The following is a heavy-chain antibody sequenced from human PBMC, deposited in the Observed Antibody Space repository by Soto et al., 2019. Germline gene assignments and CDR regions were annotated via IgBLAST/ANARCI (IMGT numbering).Heavy chain of an antibody. CDR3: ARGQYVIAAAYVDY. CDR2: MNPNSGNT. J-gene: IGHJ4*02. CDR1: GYTFTSYD. D-gene: IGHD6-13*01. V-gene: IGHV1-8*01. Sequence: GASVKVSCKASGYTFTSYDINWVRQATGQGLEWMGWMNPNSGNTGYAQKFQGRVTMTRNTPISTAYMELSSLRSEDTAVYYCARGQYVIAAAYVDYWGQGTLVTVSS.